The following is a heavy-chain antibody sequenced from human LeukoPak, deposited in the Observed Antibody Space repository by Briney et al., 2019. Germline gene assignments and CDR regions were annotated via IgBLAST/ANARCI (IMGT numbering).Heavy chain of an antibody. D-gene: IGHD1-26*01. CDR1: GGSISSSSYY. CDR3: ARDFVTPRVGAPRLGAFDI. Sequence: PSETLSLTCTVSGGSISSSSYYWGWIRQPPGKGLEWIGSIYYSGSTYYNPSLKSRVTISVDTSKNQFSLKLSSVTAADTAVYYCARDFVTPRVGAPRLGAFDIWGQGTMVTVSS. CDR2: IYYSGST. J-gene: IGHJ3*02. V-gene: IGHV4-39*07.